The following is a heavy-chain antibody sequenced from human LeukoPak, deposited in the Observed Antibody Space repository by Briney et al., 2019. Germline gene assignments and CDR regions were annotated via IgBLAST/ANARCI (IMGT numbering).Heavy chain of an antibody. V-gene: IGHV4-4*09. CDR2: IFSSGST. J-gene: IGHJ4*02. CDR3: ARRQIYFDY. CDR1: GGSLSPYY. Sequence: PSETLSLTCSVSGGSLSPYYWSWIRQPPGKGLEWIGYIFSSGSTNYNPSLESRVTISVDTSRNQFSLKLSSVTAADTAVYYCARRQIYFDYWGQGTLVTVSS.